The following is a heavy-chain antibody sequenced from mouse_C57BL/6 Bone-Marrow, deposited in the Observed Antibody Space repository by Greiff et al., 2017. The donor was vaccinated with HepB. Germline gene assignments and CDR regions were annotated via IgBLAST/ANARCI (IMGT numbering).Heavy chain of an antibody. CDR1: GFTFSDYY. Sequence: EVKLMESGGGLVQPGGSLKLSCAASGFTFSDYYMYWVRQTPEKRLEWVAYISNGGGSTYYPDTVKGRFTISRDNAKNTRYLQMSRLKSEDTAMYYCARGGYFDVWGTGTTVTVSS. J-gene: IGHJ1*03. CDR2: ISNGGGST. CDR3: ARGGYFDV. V-gene: IGHV5-12*01.